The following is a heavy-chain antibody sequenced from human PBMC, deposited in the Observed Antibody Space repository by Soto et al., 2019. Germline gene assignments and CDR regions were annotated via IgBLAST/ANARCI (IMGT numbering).Heavy chain of an antibody. CDR1: GFTFSSYG. Sequence: QVQLVESGGGVVQPGRSLRLSCAASGFTFSSYGMHWVRQAPGKGLEWVAVISYDGSNKYYADSVKGRFTISRDNFKNTLYLQMNSLRAEDTAVYYCAKVGGVGYCSSTSCYTSCYYYGMDVWGQGTTVTVSS. CDR3: AKVGGVGYCSSTSCYTSCYYYGMDV. V-gene: IGHV3-30*18. CDR2: ISYDGSNK. J-gene: IGHJ6*02. D-gene: IGHD2-2*02.